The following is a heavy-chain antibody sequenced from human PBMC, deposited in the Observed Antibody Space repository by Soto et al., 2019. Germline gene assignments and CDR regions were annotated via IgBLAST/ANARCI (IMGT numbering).Heavy chain of an antibody. CDR3: ARDRNTMLVVVISYYFDY. CDR2: ISYDGSNK. J-gene: IGHJ4*02. V-gene: IGHV3-30-3*01. Sequence: QVQLVESGGGVVQPGRSLRLSCAASGFTFSSYAMHWVRQAPGKGLEWVAVISYDGSNKYYADSVKGRFTISRDNSKNTLYLQMNSLRAEDTAVYYCARDRNTMLVVVISYYFDYWGQGTLVTVSS. CDR1: GFTFSSYA. D-gene: IGHD3-22*01.